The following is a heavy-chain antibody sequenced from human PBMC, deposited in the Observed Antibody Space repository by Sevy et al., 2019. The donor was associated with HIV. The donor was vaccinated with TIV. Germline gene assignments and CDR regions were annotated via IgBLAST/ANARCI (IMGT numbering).Heavy chain of an antibody. Sequence: GGSLRLSCAVYGFSFDDYAMHWVRQVPGKGLEWVAGISWNSAFIGYADSVKGRYTISRDNAKNSLYLQINILIPEDTALYYCVKDGGSGSGPSAEYFHHWGQGTLVTVSS. D-gene: IGHD6-19*01. CDR2: ISWNSAFI. V-gene: IGHV3-9*01. CDR1: GFSFDDYA. CDR3: VKDGGSGSGPSAEYFHH. J-gene: IGHJ1*01.